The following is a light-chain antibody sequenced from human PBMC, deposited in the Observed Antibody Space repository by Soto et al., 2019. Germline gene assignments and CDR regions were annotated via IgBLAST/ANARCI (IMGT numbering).Light chain of an antibody. CDR2: GAS. V-gene: IGKV3-20*01. CDR1: QSVSYSY. J-gene: IGKJ5*01. Sequence: EIVLTQSPGTLSLSPGERATLSCRASQSVSYSYLAWFQQKPGQAPRLLIYGASSRATGIPDRFSSSGSGTDFTLTISRLEPEDFAVYYCQQYGSSPPITFGQGTRLEIK. CDR3: QQYGSSPPIT.